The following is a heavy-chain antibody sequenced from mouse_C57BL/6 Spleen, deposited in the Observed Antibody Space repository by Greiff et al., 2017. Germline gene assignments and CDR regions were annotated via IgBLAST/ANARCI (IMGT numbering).Heavy chain of an antibody. J-gene: IGHJ2*01. CDR2: IYPGSGST. CDR1: GYTFPSYW. V-gene: IGHV1-55*01. CDR3: ARTDYYGRYFDY. Sequence: QVQLQQPGAELVKPGASVKMSCKASGYTFPSYWLTWVKQRPGQGLEWIGDIYPGSGSTNYNEKFKSKATLTVDTSSSTAYMQLSSLTSEDSAVYYCARTDYYGRYFDYWGQGTTLTVSS. D-gene: IGHD1-1*01.